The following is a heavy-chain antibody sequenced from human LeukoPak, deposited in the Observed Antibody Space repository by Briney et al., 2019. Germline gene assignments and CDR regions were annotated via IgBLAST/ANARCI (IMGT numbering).Heavy chain of an antibody. Sequence: ASVNVSCKASGYTFTSYGISWVRQAPGQGLEWMGWISAYNGNTNYAQKLQGRVTMTTDTSTSTAYMELRSLRSDDTAVYYCARDRLTGTTILYYYYGMDVWGQGTTVTVSS. D-gene: IGHD1-7*01. V-gene: IGHV1-18*01. CDR3: ARDRLTGTTILYYYYGMDV. CDR1: GYTFTSYG. CDR2: ISAYNGNT. J-gene: IGHJ6*02.